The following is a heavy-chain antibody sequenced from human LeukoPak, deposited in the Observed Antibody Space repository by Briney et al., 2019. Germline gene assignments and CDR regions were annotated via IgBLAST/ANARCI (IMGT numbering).Heavy chain of an antibody. CDR2: INPSGGST. V-gene: IGHV1-46*01. Sequence: ASVKVSCKASGYTFTSHYMHWVRQAPGQGLEWMGIINPSGGSTSYTQKFQGRVIMTRDMSTSTVYMELSSLRSEDTAVYYCAKGDFWDSPGDVWGKGTTVTVSS. CDR1: GYTFTSHY. J-gene: IGHJ6*04. D-gene: IGHD3-16*01. CDR3: AKGDFWDSPGDV.